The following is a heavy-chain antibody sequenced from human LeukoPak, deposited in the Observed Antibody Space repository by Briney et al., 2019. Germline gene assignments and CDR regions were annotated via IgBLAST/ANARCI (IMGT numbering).Heavy chain of an antibody. D-gene: IGHD1-26*01. V-gene: IGHV5-51*01. CDR2: ISPDDSEI. CDR3: ARHEGSGSYYSY. CDR1: GYSFTTYW. Sequence: GESLKISCQGSGYSFTTYWIAWERQMPGRGLAWMGIISPDDSEIRYSPSLRGQVTISADKSTSTAYLQWSRLKASDTAIYYCARHEGSGSYYSYWGQGTLVTVSS. J-gene: IGHJ4*02.